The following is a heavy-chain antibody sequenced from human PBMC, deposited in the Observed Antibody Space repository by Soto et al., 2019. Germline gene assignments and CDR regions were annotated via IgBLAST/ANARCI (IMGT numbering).Heavy chain of an antibody. CDR3: ARVGRYGWDFDH. D-gene: IGHD5-18*01. CDR2: INEDGSQK. J-gene: IGHJ4*02. Sequence: GSLRLSCAASEFIFISYWMTCFLQSPVKVLEWVALINEDGSQKYYVGSVKGRFIISRDNAKDSVYMQMDSLRAGDTAVYFCARVGRYGWDFDHWGQGTLVTVSS. CDR1: EFIFISYW. V-gene: IGHV3-7*01.